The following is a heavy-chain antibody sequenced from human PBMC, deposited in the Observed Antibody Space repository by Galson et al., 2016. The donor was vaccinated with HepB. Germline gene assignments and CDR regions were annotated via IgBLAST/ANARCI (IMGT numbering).Heavy chain of an antibody. J-gene: IGHJ3*01. Sequence: SETLSLTCTVSGASMSSYYWSWIRQPAGTGLEWVGQIYVNGNTNSNPSLKSRLAMSVDTSKNQFSLKLNSVTAADTAVYFCRGTASFGRAFDVWGQGAMVTVSS. CDR3: RGTASFGRAFDV. CDR2: IYVNGNT. D-gene: IGHD3-3*01. CDR1: GASMSSYY. V-gene: IGHV4-4*07.